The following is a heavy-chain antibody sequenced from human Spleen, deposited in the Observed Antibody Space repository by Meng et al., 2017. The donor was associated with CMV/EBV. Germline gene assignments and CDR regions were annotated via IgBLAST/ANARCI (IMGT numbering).Heavy chain of an antibody. D-gene: IGHD5-24*01. CDR2: ITHSGST. Sequence: SETLSLTCAVYGGSFSTYYWSWIRQPPGKGLEWTGEITHSGSTNYNPSLKSRVTISVDTSKNQFSLKLTSVTAADTAVYYCACIDGYSSGDSFDIWGQGTMVTVSS. CDR1: GGSFSTYY. CDR3: ACIDGYSSGDSFDI. J-gene: IGHJ3*02. V-gene: IGHV4-34*01.